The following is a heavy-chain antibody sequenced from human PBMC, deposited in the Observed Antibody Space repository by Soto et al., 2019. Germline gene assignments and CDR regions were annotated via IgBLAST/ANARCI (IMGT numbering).Heavy chain of an antibody. Sequence: QVQLVQSGAEVKKPGSSVKVSCKASGGTFSSYSISWVRQAPGQGLEWMGGIIPIFGTANYAQKFQGRVTITADESTSTAYMELSSLRSEYTGVYYCAIEYSSSPPYYPIGYWGQGTLVTVSS. V-gene: IGHV1-69*01. CDR3: AIEYSSSPPYYPIGY. D-gene: IGHD6-6*01. CDR2: IIPIFGTA. J-gene: IGHJ4*02. CDR1: GGTFSSYS.